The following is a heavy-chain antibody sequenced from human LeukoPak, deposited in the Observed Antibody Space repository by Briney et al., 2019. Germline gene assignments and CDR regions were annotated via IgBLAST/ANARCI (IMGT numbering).Heavy chain of an antibody. J-gene: IGHJ4*02. D-gene: IGHD6-19*01. Sequence: GGSLRLSCAASGFTFRSYAMSWVRQAPGKGLEWVSAISGSGGSTYYADSVKGRFTISRDNSKNTLYLQMNSLRAEDTAAYYCVIPGGYSSGWYIYWGQGTLVTVSS. CDR1: GFTFRSYA. CDR3: VIPGGYSSGWYIY. CDR2: ISGSGGST. V-gene: IGHV3-23*01.